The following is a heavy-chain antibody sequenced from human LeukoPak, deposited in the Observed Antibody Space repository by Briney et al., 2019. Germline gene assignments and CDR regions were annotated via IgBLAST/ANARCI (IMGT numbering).Heavy chain of an antibody. CDR1: GYTFTGYY. Sequence: VSVKVSCKASGYTFTGYYMHWVRQAPGQGLEWMGWINPNSGGTNYAQKFQGWVTMTRDTSISTAYMELSRLRSDDTAVYYCAREVWEMATIQNYFDYWGQGTLVTVSS. V-gene: IGHV1-2*04. CDR2: INPNSGGT. CDR3: AREVWEMATIQNYFDY. D-gene: IGHD5-24*01. J-gene: IGHJ4*02.